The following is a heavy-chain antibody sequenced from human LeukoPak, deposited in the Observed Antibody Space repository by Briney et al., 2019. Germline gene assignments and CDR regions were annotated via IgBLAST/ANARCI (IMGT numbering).Heavy chain of an antibody. V-gene: IGHV3-53*01. CDR1: LFTVSNNY. CDR2: LHSGGST. J-gene: IGHJ4*02. Sequence: GRSLRLSHAASLFTVSNNYMSCVREAPGKGLEWVSLLHSGGSTYYAHSVQGRFTISRDNSKNPLYRQMNSLRAEDTAVDYCAGGPDRGYWGQGTLVTVSS. D-gene: IGHD1-14*01. CDR3: AGGPDRGY.